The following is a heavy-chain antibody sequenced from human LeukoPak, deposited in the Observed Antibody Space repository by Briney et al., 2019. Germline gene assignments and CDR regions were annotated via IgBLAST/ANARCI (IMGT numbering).Heavy chain of an antibody. CDR1: GFTFTTYR. CDR3: ATLLLRAVFDI. J-gene: IGHJ3*02. V-gene: IGHV3-7*01. D-gene: IGHD1-26*01. CDR2: IEQAATKR. Sequence: GESLRLSCAASGFTFTTYRMRWVRQAPGKGLEWVSNIEQAATKRYYVDSVKGRFTISGDNAKNSLYLQMNSLRAEDTAVYYWATLLLRAVFDICSQGTMVTAYS.